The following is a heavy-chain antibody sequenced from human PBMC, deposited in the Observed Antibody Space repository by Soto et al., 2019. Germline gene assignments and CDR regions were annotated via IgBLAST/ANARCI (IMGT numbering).Heavy chain of an antibody. V-gene: IGHV3-30-3*01. J-gene: IGHJ3*02. CDR2: ISYDGSNK. D-gene: IGHD6-19*01. CDR3: ATSSGIDDAFDI. CDR1: GFTFSSYA. Sequence: PGGSLRLSCAASGFTFSSYAMHWVRQAPGKGLEWVAVISYDGSNKYYADSVKGRFTISRDNSKNTLYLQMNSLRAEDTAVYYCATSSGIDDAFDIWGQGTMVTVSS.